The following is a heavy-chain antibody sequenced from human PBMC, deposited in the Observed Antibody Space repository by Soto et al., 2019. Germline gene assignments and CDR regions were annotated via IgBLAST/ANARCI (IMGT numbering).Heavy chain of an antibody. CDR2: ISAYNGNT. Sequence: GAAVKVSCKASGYTFTSYGISWVRQAPGQGLEWMGWISAYNGNTNYAQKLQGRVTMTTDTSTSTAYMELRSLRSDDTAVYYCARRRGVPRPYGMDVWGQGTTVTVSS. CDR1: GYTFTSYG. D-gene: IGHD2-2*01. CDR3: ARRRGVPRPYGMDV. J-gene: IGHJ6*02. V-gene: IGHV1-18*04.